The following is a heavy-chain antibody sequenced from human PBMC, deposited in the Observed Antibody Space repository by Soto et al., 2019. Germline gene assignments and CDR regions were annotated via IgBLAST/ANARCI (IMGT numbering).Heavy chain of an antibody. J-gene: IGHJ6*03. CDR2: ISGSGGST. CDR3: ANAPFRDYYYYYYMDV. CDR1: GFTFSSYA. V-gene: IGHV3-23*01. Sequence: EVQLLESGGGLVQPGGSLRLSCAASGFTFSSYAMSWVRQAPGKGLEWVSAISGSGGSTYYADSAKGRFTISRDNSKNTLYLQMNSLRAEDTAVYYCANAPFRDYYYYYYMDVWGKGTTVTVSS.